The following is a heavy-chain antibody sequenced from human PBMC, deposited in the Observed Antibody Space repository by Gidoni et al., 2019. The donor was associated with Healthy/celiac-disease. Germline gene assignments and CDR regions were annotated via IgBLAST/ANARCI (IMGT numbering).Heavy chain of an antibody. D-gene: IGHD3-10*01. Sequence: QLQLQESGSGLVKPSPTLSLTCAVSGGSISSGGYSWRWIRQPPGKGLEWIGYIYHSGSTYYNPSLKSRVTISVDRSKNQFSLKLSSVTAADTAVYYCARGRNGDWFDPWGQGTLVTVSS. V-gene: IGHV4-30-2*01. CDR3: ARGRNGDWFDP. J-gene: IGHJ5*02. CDR1: GGSISSGGYS. CDR2: IYHSGST.